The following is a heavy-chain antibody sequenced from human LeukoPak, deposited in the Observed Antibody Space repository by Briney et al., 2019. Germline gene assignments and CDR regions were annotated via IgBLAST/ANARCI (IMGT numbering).Heavy chain of an antibody. D-gene: IGHD5-12*01. CDR3: ARDLPVANPNFDS. CDR2: LYSGGST. J-gene: IGHJ4*02. Sequence: GGSLRLSCAASGFTVSSNYMSWVRQAPGKGLEWVSVLYSGGSTYYADSVRGRFTISRDNSKNTLYLQMNSLRAEDTAVYYCARDLPVANPNFDSWGQGTLVTVSS. V-gene: IGHV3-53*01. CDR1: GFTVSSNY.